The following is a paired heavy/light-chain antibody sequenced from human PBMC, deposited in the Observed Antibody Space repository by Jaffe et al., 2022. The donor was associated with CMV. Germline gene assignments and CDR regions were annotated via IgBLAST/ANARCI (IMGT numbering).Heavy chain of an antibody. CDR2: IIPIFGTA. CDR1: GGTFSNYA. D-gene: IGHD4-17*01. CDR3: AGDTVFDTSYFFDY. Sequence: QVQLVQSGAEVKKPGSSVKVSCKASGGTFSNYAISWVRQAPGQGLEWMGAIIPIFGTANYAQKFQDRVTITADESTSTAYMELSSLRSEDTALYYCAGDTVFDTSYFFDYWGRGTLVTVSS. J-gene: IGHJ4*02. V-gene: IGHV1-69*01.
Light chain of an antibody. Sequence: QSALTQPPSASGSPGQSVTISCTGTSSDVGGYKYVSWYQQHPGKVPKLMIYEVNKRPSGVPDRFSGSKSGNTASLTVSGLQAEDEADYYCSSYAGNNNLVFGGGTKLTVL. CDR1: SSDVGGYKY. V-gene: IGLV2-8*01. J-gene: IGLJ2*01. CDR3: SSYAGNNNLV. CDR2: EVN.